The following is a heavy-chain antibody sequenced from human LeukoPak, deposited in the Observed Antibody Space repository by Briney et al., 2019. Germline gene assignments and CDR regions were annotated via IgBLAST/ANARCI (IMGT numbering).Heavy chain of an antibody. CDR2: IHYNGRT. V-gene: IGHV4-4*07. J-gene: IGHJ4*02. Sequence: SETLSLTCTVSGGSISSFYWSWIRQPAGKGLEWIGSIHYNGRTYQNPSLKSRVTISVDTSNNQFSLKLSSVTAADTAVYYCARDQYVGRGSSFDNWGQGTLVTVSS. D-gene: IGHD3-10*01. CDR1: GGSISSFY. CDR3: ARDQYVGRGSSFDN.